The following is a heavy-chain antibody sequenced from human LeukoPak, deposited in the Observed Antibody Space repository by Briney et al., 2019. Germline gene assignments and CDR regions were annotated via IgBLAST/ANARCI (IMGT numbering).Heavy chain of an antibody. CDR1: GYTFTSYG. CDR3: AREPPSRQRYYYYGMDV. Sequence: GASVKVSCKASGYTFTSYGISWVRQAPGQGLEWMGWISAYNGNTNYAQKLQGRVTMTTDTSTSTAYMELRSLRSDDTAVYYCAREPPSRQRYYYYGMDVWGQGTTVTVSS. V-gene: IGHV1-18*01. D-gene: IGHD6-25*01. J-gene: IGHJ6*02. CDR2: ISAYNGNT.